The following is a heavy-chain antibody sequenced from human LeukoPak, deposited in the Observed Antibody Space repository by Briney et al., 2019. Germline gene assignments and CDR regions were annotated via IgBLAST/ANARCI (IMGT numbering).Heavy chain of an antibody. CDR1: GFTFSSYG. CDR2: IWYDGSNK. CDR3: ARDSSSWTDSGIFDY. J-gene: IGHJ4*02. V-gene: IGHV3-33*01. Sequence: GRSLRLSCAASGFTFSSYGMHWVRQAPGKGLEWVPVIWYDGSNKYYADSVKGRFTISRDNSKNTLYLQMNSLRAEDTAVYYCARDSSSWTDSGIFDYWGQGTLVTVSS. D-gene: IGHD6-13*01.